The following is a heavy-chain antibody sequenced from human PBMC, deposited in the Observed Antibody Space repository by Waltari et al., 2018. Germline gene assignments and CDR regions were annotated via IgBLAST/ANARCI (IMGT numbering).Heavy chain of an antibody. J-gene: IGHJ4*02. CDR3: ARIQSTCSGGSCYPLVDY. CDR1: GFTFSSYW. CDR2: INSDGSST. D-gene: IGHD2-15*01. Sequence: EVQLVESGGGLVQPGGSLRLSCAASGFTFSSYWIHWVRQAPGKGLVWVSRINSDGSSTSYADSVKGRFTISRDNAKNTLYLQMNSLRAEDTAVYYCARIQSTCSGGSCYPLVDYWGQGTLVTVSS. V-gene: IGHV3-74*01.